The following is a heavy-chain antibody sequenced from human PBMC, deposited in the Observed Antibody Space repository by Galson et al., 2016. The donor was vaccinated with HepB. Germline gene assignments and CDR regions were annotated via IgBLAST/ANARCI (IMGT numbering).Heavy chain of an antibody. CDR2: IKHKADGTA. D-gene: IGHD3-22*01. Sequence: SLRLSCAVSGFTFSDAWMAWVRQFPGKGLEWVGRIKHKADGTADYAAPVKGRFTISRDESKNTVYLQMNSLQTEDTGVYFCDHVGYDSARWHDYFDNWGQGTLVTVSS. CDR3: DHVGYDSARWHDYFDN. J-gene: IGHJ4*02. CDR1: GFTFSDAW. V-gene: IGHV3-15*01.